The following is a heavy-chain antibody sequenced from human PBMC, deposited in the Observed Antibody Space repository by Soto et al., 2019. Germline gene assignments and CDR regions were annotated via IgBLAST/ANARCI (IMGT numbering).Heavy chain of an antibody. Sequence: PGESLKISCKGSGYSFTSYWIGWVRQMPGKGLEWMGIIYPGDSDTRYSPSFQGQVTISADKSIGTAYLQWSSLKASDTAMYYCARHYCSTTSCSIFDYWGQGTLVTVSS. V-gene: IGHV5-51*01. J-gene: IGHJ4*02. CDR3: ARHYCSTTSCSIFDY. CDR2: IYPGDSDT. D-gene: IGHD2-2*01. CDR1: GYSFTSYW.